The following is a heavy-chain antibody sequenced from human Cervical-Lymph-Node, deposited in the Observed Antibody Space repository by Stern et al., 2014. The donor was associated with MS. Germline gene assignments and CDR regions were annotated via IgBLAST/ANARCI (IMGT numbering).Heavy chain of an antibody. CDR2: ISYDGSNK. Sequence: VQLVESGGGVVQPGRSLRLSCAASGFTFSSYGMHWVRQAPGKGLEWVAVISYDGSNKYYADSVKGRFTISRDNSKNTLYLQMNSLRAEDTAVYYCAKGLLPAARRGGMDVWGQGTTVTVSS. J-gene: IGHJ6*02. CDR3: AKGLLPAARRGGMDV. V-gene: IGHV3-30*18. D-gene: IGHD2-2*01. CDR1: GFTFSSYG.